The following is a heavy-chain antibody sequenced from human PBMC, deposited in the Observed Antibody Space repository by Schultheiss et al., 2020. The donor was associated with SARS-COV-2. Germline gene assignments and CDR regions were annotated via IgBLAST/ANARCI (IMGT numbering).Heavy chain of an antibody. CDR3: ARSDSSGYYYVAFDI. CDR2: IIPIFGTA. D-gene: IGHD3-22*01. Sequence: SVKVSCKASGGTFSSYAISWVRQAPGQGLEWMGGIIPIFGTANYAQKFQGRVTITADESTSTAYMELSSLRSEDTAVYYCARSDSSGYYYVAFDIWGQGTMVTVSS. CDR1: GGTFSSYA. J-gene: IGHJ3*02. V-gene: IGHV1-69*13.